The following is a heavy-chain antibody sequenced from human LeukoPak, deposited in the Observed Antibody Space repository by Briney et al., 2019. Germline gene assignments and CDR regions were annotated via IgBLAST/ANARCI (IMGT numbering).Heavy chain of an antibody. CDR1: GGSISSYY. CDR2: IYYSGST. D-gene: IGHD5-24*01. J-gene: IGHJ4*02. CDR3: AVGRNGYNYYYFHY. Sequence: SETLSLTCTVSGGSISSYYWSWIRQPPGKGLEWIGYIYYSGSTNYNPSLKSRVTISVDTSKNQFSLKLSSVTAADTAVYYCAVGRNGYNYYYFHYWGQGTLVTVSS. V-gene: IGHV4-59*01.